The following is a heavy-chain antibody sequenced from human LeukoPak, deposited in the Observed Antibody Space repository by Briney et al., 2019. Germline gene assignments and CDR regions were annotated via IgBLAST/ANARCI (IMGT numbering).Heavy chain of an antibody. D-gene: IGHD3-22*01. CDR2: INPNSGGT. CDR3: ARATSGYCDYFDY. V-gene: IGHV1-2*02. Sequence: GASVKVSCKASGYTFTGYYMHWVRQAPGQGLEWTGWINPNSGGTNYAQKFQGRVTMTRDTSISTAYMGLSRLRSDDTAVYYCARATSGYCDYFDYWGQGTLVTVSS. J-gene: IGHJ4*02. CDR1: GYTFTGYY.